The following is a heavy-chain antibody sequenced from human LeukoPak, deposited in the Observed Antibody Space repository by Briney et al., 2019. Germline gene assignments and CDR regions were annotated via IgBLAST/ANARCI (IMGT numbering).Heavy chain of an antibody. CDR1: GYTFTGYY. Sequence: GASVKVSCKPSGYTFTGYYMHWVRQAPGQGLEWMGRINPNSGATNYAQKFQGRVTMTRDTSISTAYMELTTLRSDDTAVYYCAKGAGDVGMDAWGQGTSVTVSS. J-gene: IGHJ6*02. CDR2: INPNSGAT. CDR3: AKGAGDVGMDA. D-gene: IGHD3-16*01. V-gene: IGHV1-2*06.